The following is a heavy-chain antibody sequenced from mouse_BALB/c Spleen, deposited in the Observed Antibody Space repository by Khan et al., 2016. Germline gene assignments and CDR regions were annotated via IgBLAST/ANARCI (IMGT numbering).Heavy chain of an antibody. J-gene: IGHJ3*01. CDR3: ARSTTATRLFAY. CDR1: GYSITSDYA. V-gene: IGHV3-2*02. Sequence: EVQLQESGPGLVKPSQSLSLTCTVTGYSITSDYAWNWIRQFPGNKLEWMGYISYSGSNSYNPSLKSRTSITRDTSKNQFFLQLHSVTTEDTATYYCARSTTATRLFAYWGQGTLVTVSA. D-gene: IGHD1-2*01. CDR2: ISYSGSN.